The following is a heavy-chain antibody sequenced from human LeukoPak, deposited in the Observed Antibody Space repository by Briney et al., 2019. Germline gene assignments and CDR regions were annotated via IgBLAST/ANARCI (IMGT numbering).Heavy chain of an antibody. CDR2: IYYSGST. Sequence: SQTLSLTCTVSGGSISSGGYYWSWIRQHPGKGLEWIGYIYYSGSTNYNPSLKSRVTISVDTSKNQFSLKLSSVTAADTAVYYCARETYYYDSSGYFVNYYGMDVWGQGTTVTVSS. J-gene: IGHJ6*02. V-gene: IGHV4-31*03. CDR1: GGSISSGGYY. D-gene: IGHD3-22*01. CDR3: ARETYYYDSSGYFVNYYGMDV.